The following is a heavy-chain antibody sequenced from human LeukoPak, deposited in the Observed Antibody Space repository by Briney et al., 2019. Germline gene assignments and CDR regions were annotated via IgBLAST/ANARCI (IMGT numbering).Heavy chain of an antibody. J-gene: IGHJ4*02. V-gene: IGHV3-66*01. CDR2: IYSGGST. CDR3: ARVIAARHFDY. Sequence: GGSLRLSCAASGFTVSNTYMSWVRQAPGKGLEWVSLIYSGGSTYYADSVKGRFTISRDNSMDTMFLQMNSLRAEDTAVYYCARVIAARHFDYWGQGTLVTVSS. D-gene: IGHD6-6*01. CDR1: GFTVSNTY.